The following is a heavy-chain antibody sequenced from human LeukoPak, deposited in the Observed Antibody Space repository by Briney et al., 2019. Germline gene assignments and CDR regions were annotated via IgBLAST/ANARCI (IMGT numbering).Heavy chain of an antibody. D-gene: IGHD4-17*01. CDR1: GGPISSGDYY. Sequence: SETLSLTCTVSGGPISSGDYYWSWIRHPPGEGLEWIGYNYYSGSTYYNPPRKSQVTISVDTSNNQSSLKLSSVTSADTAVYYCARHPHTVTGSDAFDIWGQGTMVTVSS. V-gene: IGHV4-30-4*08. J-gene: IGHJ3*02. CDR2: NYYSGST. CDR3: ARHPHTVTGSDAFDI.